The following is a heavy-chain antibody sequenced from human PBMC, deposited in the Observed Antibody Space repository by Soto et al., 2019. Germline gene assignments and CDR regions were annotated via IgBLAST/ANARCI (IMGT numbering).Heavy chain of an antibody. CDR1: GFTVSSNY. CDR2: IYSGGST. D-gene: IGHD6-13*01. J-gene: IGHJ6*02. CDR3: AREGDYSSSWTGYYYYGMDV. V-gene: IGHV3-53*01. Sequence: HPGGSLRLSCAASGFTVSSNYMSWVRQAPGKGLEWVSVIYSGGSTYYADSVKGRFTISRDNSKNTLYLQMNSLRAEDTAVYYCAREGDYSSSWTGYYYYGMDVWGQGTTVTVSS.